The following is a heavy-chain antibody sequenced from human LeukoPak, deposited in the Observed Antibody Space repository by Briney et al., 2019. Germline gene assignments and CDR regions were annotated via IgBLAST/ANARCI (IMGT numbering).Heavy chain of an antibody. Sequence: GASVKVSCKASGYTFTSYAMHWVRQAPGQRLEWMGWINAGNGNTKYSQKFQGRVTITRDTSASTAYMELSSLRSEDTAVYYCARGTVAGYYDFWSGYYTGRTYYYYGMDVWGQGTTVTVSS. J-gene: IGHJ6*02. D-gene: IGHD3-3*01. CDR2: INAGNGNT. CDR3: ARGTVAGYYDFWSGYYTGRTYYYYGMDV. CDR1: GYTFTSYA. V-gene: IGHV1-3*01.